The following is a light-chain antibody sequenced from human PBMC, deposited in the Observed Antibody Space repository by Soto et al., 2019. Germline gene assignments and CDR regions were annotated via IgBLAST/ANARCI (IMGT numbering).Light chain of an antibody. Sequence: EIVLTQSPGTLSLSPGDGATLSCRASQSVSSGYLAWYQQKPGQAPRLLIYGASRRAGGIPDRFSGSGSGTDFTLSISRLGPEDFAVYWCQHYGNSPTFGQGTKVDIK. CDR1: QSVSSGY. V-gene: IGKV3-20*01. CDR3: QHYGNSPT. CDR2: GAS. J-gene: IGKJ1*01.